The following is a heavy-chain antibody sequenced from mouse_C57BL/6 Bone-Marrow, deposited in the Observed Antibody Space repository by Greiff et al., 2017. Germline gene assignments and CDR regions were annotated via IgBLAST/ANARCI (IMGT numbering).Heavy chain of an antibody. V-gene: IGHV1-50*01. CDR2: IDPSDSYT. CDR3: AGKLYDYESWFAD. J-gene: IGHJ3*01. D-gene: IGHD2-4*01. Sequence: QVQLKQPGAELVKPGASVKLSCKASGYTFTSYWMQWVKQRPGPGLEWIGEIDPSDSYTNYNQKFKGKATLTVDTSSSTAYMQLRSLTSEDSAVYYCAGKLYDYESWFADWGQGTLVTVSA. CDR1: GYTFTSYW.